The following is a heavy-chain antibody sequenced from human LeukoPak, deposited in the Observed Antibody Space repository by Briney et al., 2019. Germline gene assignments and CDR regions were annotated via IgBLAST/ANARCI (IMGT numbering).Heavy chain of an antibody. CDR2: ISYDGSNK. CDR3: ARGARGAFDI. J-gene: IGHJ3*02. V-gene: IGHV3-30-3*01. Sequence: PGGSLRLSCAASGFTFSSYAMHWVRQAPGKGLEWVAVISYDGSNKYYADSVKGRFTIARGNSKNTLYLQMNSLRAEDTAVYYCARGARGAFDIWGQGTMVTVSS. CDR1: GFTFSSYA.